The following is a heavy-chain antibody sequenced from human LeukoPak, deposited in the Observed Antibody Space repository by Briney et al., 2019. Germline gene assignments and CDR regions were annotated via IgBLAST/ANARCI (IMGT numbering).Heavy chain of an antibody. Sequence: ASVKVSCKASGYTFTGSYMHWVRQAPGQGLEWMGWINPNSGGTNYAQTFPGRVTMTRDTSISTAYMELSRLRSDDTAVYYGARTPVGSMVRGGLYDYGMDVWGQGTTVTVSS. V-gene: IGHV1-2*02. CDR3: ARTPVGSMVRGGLYDYGMDV. CDR2: INPNSGGT. CDR1: GYTFTGSY. D-gene: IGHD3-10*01. J-gene: IGHJ6*02.